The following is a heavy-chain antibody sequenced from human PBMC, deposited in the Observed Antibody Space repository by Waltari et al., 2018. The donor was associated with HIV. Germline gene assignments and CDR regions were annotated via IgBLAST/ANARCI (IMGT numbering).Heavy chain of an antibody. J-gene: IGHJ4*02. CDR1: GGSISSGDW. Sequence: QVQLQESGPGRVEPSGTLSLTCAVSGGSISSGDWGSWVRQPPGKGLEWIGESHHTGSTNYNPSLKSRVTISVDKSKNHISLKLCSVTAADTAVYYCARLGLFNPFDYWGQGTLVTVSS. CDR2: SHHTGST. D-gene: IGHD1-26*01. CDR3: ARLGLFNPFDY. V-gene: IGHV4-4*02.